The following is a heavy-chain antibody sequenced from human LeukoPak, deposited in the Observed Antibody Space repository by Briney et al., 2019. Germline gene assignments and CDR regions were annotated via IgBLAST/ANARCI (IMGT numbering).Heavy chain of an antibody. V-gene: IGHV3-23*01. CDR3: AKETEQYGSPPNY. J-gene: IGHJ4*02. D-gene: IGHD1-1*01. CDR2: ISAGGGST. CDR1: GFTFSSYA. Sequence: PGGSLRLSCAASGFTFSSYAMSWVRQAPGKGLEWVSAISAGGGSTYYADSVKGRFTISRDNSKNTLYLQINSLRAEDTAVYYCAKETEQYGSPPNYWGQGSLITVSS.